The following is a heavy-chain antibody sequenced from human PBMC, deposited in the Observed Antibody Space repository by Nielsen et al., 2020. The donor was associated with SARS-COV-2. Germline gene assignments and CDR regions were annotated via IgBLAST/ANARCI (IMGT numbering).Heavy chain of an antibody. J-gene: IGHJ4*02. CDR3: ARAERGYYLPDLDY. Sequence: GESLKISCAASGFTFSSYGMHWVRQAPGKGLEWVAVIWYDGSNKYYADSVKGRFTISRDNSKNTLYLQMNSLRAEDTAVYYCARAERGYYLPDLDYWGQGTLVTVSS. CDR2: IWYDGSNK. CDR1: GFTFSSYG. D-gene: IGHD3-3*01. V-gene: IGHV3-33*01.